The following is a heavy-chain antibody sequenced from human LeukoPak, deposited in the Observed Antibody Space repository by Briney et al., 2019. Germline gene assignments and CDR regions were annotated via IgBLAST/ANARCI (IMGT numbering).Heavy chain of an antibody. CDR2: INPNSGGT. V-gene: IGHV1-2*02. CDR1: GYTFIGYY. CDR3: ARDHPFGELLFYYMDV. Sequence: GASVKVSCKASGYTFIGYYIHWVRQAPGQGLEWMGWINPNSGGTNYAQKFQGRVTMTRDTSISTAYMELSRLTPDDTAVYYCARDHPFGELLFYYMDVWGKGTTVTVSS. J-gene: IGHJ6*03. D-gene: IGHD3-10*01.